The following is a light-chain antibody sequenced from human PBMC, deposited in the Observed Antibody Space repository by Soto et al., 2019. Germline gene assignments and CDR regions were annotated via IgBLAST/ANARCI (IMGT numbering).Light chain of an antibody. J-gene: IGLJ3*02. CDR1: SNDVGGFDY. Sequence: QSALTQPRSVSGSPGQSVTISCIGSSNDVGGFDYVSWYQQYPGKAPKLILYDVRKRPSGVPGRFSGSKSGNTASLTLSALQAEDEADYYCCSYAGTYTWVFGGGTKVTVL. CDR3: CSYAGTYTWV. V-gene: IGLV2-11*01. CDR2: DVR.